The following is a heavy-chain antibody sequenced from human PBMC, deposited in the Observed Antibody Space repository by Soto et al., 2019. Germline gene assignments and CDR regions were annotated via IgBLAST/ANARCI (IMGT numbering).Heavy chain of an antibody. CDR2: VHYSGST. V-gene: IGHV4-59*11. CDR3: ARRDYSTSSLGPFDY. Sequence: PSETLSLTCVASGGSIGSHYWSWIRQPPGGGLEWIGYVHYSGSTNYNPSLKSRVTMSVDTSKNQFYLNLSSVTAADTALYFCARRDYSTSSLGPFDYWGQGILVTVSS. D-gene: IGHD6-6*01. CDR1: GGSIGSHY. J-gene: IGHJ4*02.